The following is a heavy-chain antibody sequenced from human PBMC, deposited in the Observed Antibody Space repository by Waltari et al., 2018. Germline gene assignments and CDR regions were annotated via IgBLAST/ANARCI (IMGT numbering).Heavy chain of an antibody. D-gene: IGHD3-16*01. CDR1: GGSFSGYY. J-gene: IGHJ6*03. V-gene: IGHV4-34*01. CDR3: ARRRMLSNRYYYYYYMDV. CDR2: INHSGST. Sequence: QVQLQQWGAGLLKPSETLSLTCAVYGGSFSGYYWSWIRQPPGKGLEWIGEINHSGSTNYNPSLKSRVTISVDTSKNQFSLKLSSVTAADTAVYYCARRRMLSNRYYYYYYMDVWGKGTTVTVSS.